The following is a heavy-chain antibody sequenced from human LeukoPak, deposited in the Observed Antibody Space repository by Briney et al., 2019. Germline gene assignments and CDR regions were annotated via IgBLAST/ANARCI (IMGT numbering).Heavy chain of an antibody. CDR2: IDPSDSYT. CDR3: ARHLGYCSSTSCYAYYYYGMDV. V-gene: IGHV5-10-1*01. CDR1: GYSFTSYW. J-gene: IGHJ6*02. D-gene: IGHD2-2*01. Sequence: GESLQISCQGSGYSFTSYWISWVRQMPGKGLEWMGRIDPSDSYTNYSPSFQGHVTISADKSISTAYLQWSSLKASDTAMYYCARHLGYCSSTSCYAYYYYGMDVWGQGTTVTVSS.